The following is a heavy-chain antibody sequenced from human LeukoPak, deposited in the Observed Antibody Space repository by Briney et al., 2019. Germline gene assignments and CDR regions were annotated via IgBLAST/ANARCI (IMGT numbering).Heavy chain of an antibody. V-gene: IGHV1-3*01. D-gene: IGHD6-19*01. CDR3: ARGDSGWYEDY. CDR1: GYTFTSYA. Sequence: ASVKVSCKASGYTFTSYAMHWVRQAPEQRLEWMGWINAGNGNTKYSQKFQGRVTITRNTSASTAYMELSSLRSEDTAVYYCARGDSGWYEDYWGQGTLVTVSS. CDR2: INAGNGNT. J-gene: IGHJ4*02.